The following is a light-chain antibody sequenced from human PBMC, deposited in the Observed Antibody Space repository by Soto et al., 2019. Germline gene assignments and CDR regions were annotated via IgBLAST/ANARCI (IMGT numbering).Light chain of an antibody. CDR1: QSVRNY. CDR2: GAS. V-gene: IGKV3-11*01. Sequence: EIMLTQSPATLSLSPVERATLSCRASQSVRNYLAWYQQKPGQAPRVLIYGASNRAAGVPARFSGSGSGTDFTLTITALEPGAFAFYYCQQRYTWRTGWTFGQGTRVEIK. J-gene: IGKJ1*01. CDR3: QQRYTWRTGWT.